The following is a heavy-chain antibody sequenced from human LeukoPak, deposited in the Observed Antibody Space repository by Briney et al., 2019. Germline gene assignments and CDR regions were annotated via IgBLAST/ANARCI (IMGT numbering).Heavy chain of an antibody. V-gene: IGHV3-11*01. Sequence: GGSLRLSCAASGFTFSDYYMSWIRQAPGKGLEWVSYISSSGSTIYYADSVKGRFTISRDNAKNSLYLQINSLRAEDTAVYYCARDIAAAGIRAFDIWGQGTMVTVSS. CDR2: ISSSGSTI. D-gene: IGHD6-13*01. CDR3: ARDIAAAGIRAFDI. J-gene: IGHJ3*02. CDR1: GFTFSDYY.